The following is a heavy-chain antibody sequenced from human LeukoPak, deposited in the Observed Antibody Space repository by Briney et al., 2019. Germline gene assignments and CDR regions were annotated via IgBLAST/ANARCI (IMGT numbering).Heavy chain of an antibody. V-gene: IGHV4-4*09. CDR2: IYTSGST. CDR1: GGSISSYY. J-gene: IGHJ6*03. D-gene: IGHD2/OR15-2a*01. CDR3: ARHTNIAGKGYYYHYYMDV. Sequence: SETLSLTCTVSGGSISSYYWSWIRQPPGKGLEWIGYIYTSGSTNYNPSLKSRVTISVDTSKNRFSLKLSSVTAADTAVYYCARHTNIAGKGYYYHYYMDVWGKGTTVTVSS.